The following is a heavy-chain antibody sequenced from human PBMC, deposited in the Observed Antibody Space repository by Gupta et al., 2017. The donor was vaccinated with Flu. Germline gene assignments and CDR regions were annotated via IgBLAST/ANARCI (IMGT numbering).Heavy chain of an antibody. CDR3: ARAPTDDFWRALAAEYYFDY. CDR2: IDYSGST. D-gene: IGHD3-3*01. CDR1: GGSISSRSYY. J-gene: IGHJ4*02. Sequence: QLQLQESGPGLVKPSETLSLTCTVSGGSISSRSYYWGWIRQPPGKGLEWIGSIDYSGSTYYNPSLKSRVTIAVDTSKNQFSLKLSSVTAADTAVYYCARAPTDDFWRALAAEYYFDYWGQGTLVTVSS. V-gene: IGHV4-39*01.